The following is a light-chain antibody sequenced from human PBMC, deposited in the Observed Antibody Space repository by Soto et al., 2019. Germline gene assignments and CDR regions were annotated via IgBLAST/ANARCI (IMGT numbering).Light chain of an antibody. CDR1: QGIGNY. CDR2: GAS. J-gene: IGKJ5*01. Sequence: ITQSPSALSASVRDRVTITCRASQGIGNYLAWYQHKPGKVPKLLIYGASTLQSRVPSRFSGGGSGTEFTLTISCLQIEDLATYYCQVYNNRPPRFGQLTLLAI. CDR3: QVYNNRPPR. V-gene: IGKV1-27*01.